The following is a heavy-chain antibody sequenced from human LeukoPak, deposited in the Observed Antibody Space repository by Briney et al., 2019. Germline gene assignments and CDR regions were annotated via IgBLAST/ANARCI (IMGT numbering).Heavy chain of an antibody. J-gene: IGHJ3*02. D-gene: IGHD5-24*01. CDR1: GLTFSSYG. V-gene: IGHV3-33*01. CDR3: RADGDAFDI. Sequence: GGSQRLSCAASGLTFSSYGMHWVRQAPGKGLEWVAVIWYDGSNKYYADSVKGRFTISRDNSKNTLYLQMNSLRAEDTAVYYCRADGDAFDIWGQGTMVTVSS. CDR2: IWYDGSNK.